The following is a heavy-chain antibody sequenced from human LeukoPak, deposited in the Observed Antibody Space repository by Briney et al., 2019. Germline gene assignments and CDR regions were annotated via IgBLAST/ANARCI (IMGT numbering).Heavy chain of an antibody. V-gene: IGHV4-59*08. CDR1: GGSISSYY. D-gene: IGHD6-19*01. J-gene: IGHJ5*02. Sequence: NPSETLSLTCTVSGGSISSYYWSWIRQPPGKGLEWIGYIYYSGSTNYNPSLKSRVTISVDTSKNQFSLKLSSATAADTAGYYCARHSTSGWNWFDPWGQGTLVTVSS. CDR2: IYYSGST. CDR3: ARHSTSGWNWFDP.